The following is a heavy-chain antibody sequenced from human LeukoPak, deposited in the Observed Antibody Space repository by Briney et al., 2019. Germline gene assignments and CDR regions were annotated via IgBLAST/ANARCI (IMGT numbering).Heavy chain of an antibody. V-gene: IGHV4-34*01. CDR3: ARGNYDYIWGSYRTNWFDP. J-gene: IGHJ5*02. Sequence: SETLSLTCAVYGGSFSGYYWSWIRQPPGKGLEWIGEINHSGSTNYNPSLRSRVTISVDTSKNQFSLKLSSVTAADTAVYYCARGNYDYIWGSYRTNWFDPWGQGTLSPSPQ. D-gene: IGHD3-16*02. CDR1: GGSFSGYY. CDR2: INHSGST.